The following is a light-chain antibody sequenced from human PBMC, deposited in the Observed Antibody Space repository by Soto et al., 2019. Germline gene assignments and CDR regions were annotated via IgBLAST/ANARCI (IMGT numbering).Light chain of an antibody. Sequence: QSALTQPASVSGSPGQSITISCTGTRSDVGGYNYVSWYQQHPGKAPKLMIYEVSNRPSGVSNRFSGSKSSNTASLTISGLQAEDESDYYCSSYTSSSLDYVFGTGTKLTVL. V-gene: IGLV2-14*01. J-gene: IGLJ1*01. CDR3: SSYTSSSLDYV. CDR2: EVS. CDR1: RSDVGGYNY.